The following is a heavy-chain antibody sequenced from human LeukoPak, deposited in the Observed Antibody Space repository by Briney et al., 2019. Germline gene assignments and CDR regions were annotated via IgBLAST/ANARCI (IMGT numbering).Heavy chain of an antibody. CDR3: ARGGGYYDSSGYYLFDY. CDR2: INWNGGST. J-gene: IGHJ4*02. CDR1: GFTFDDYG. V-gene: IGHV3-20*04. Sequence: GGSLRLSCAASGFTFDDYGMSWVRQAPGKGLEWVSGINWNGGSTGYADSVKGRFTISRDNAKNSLYLQMNSLRAEDTALYYCARGGGYYDSSGYYLFDYWGQGTLVTVSS. D-gene: IGHD3-22*01.